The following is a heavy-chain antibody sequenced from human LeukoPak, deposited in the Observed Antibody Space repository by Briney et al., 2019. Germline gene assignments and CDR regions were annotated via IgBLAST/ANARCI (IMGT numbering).Heavy chain of an antibody. CDR1: GFTFSSYG. CDR3: ARSYYYDSSGYYYVGRGAFDM. J-gene: IGHJ3*02. D-gene: IGHD3-22*01. V-gene: IGHV3-33*01. Sequence: GRSLRLSCAASGFTFSSYGMHWVRQAPGKGLEWVAVIWYDGSNKYYADSVKGRFTISRDNAKNSLYLQVNSLRDEDTAVYYCARSYYYDSSGYYYVGRGAFDMWGQGTMVTVSS. CDR2: IWYDGSNK.